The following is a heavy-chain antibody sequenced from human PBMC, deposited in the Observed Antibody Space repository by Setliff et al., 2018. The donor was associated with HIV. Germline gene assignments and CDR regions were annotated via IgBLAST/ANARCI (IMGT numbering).Heavy chain of an antibody. V-gene: IGHV4-34*01. Sequence: SETLSLTCAVYGESLSDYYWSWIRQPPGKGLEWIGEINRNKSSDYNPSLKSRVTMSVDTSKNQFSLKVKSVTAADTAVYYCARQKKSSSWSPNDYWGQGTLVTVSS. CDR3: ARQKKSSSWSPNDY. CDR2: INRNKSS. D-gene: IGHD2-2*01. J-gene: IGHJ4*02. CDR1: GESLSDYY.